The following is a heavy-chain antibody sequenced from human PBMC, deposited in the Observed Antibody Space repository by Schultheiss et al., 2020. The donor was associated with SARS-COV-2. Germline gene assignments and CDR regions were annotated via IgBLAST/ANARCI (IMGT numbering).Heavy chain of an antibody. V-gene: IGHV4-59*01. D-gene: IGHD2-2*03. CDR1: GGSFSGYY. CDR3: ARDGSQYYYYGMDV. CDR2: IYYSGST. Sequence: SETLSLTCAVYGGSFSGYYWSWIRQPPGKGLEWIGYIYYSGSTNYNPSLKSRVTISVDTSKNQFSLKLSSVTAADTAVYYCARDGSQYYYYGMDVWGQGTTVTVS. J-gene: IGHJ6*02.